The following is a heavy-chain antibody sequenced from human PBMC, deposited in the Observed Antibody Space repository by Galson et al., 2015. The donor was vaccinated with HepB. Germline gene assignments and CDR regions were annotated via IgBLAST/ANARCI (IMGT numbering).Heavy chain of an antibody. CDR2: ISYDGSNK. Sequence: SLRLSCAASGFTFSSYGMHWVRQAPGKGLEWVAVISYDGSNKYYADSVKGRFTISRDNSKNTLYLQMNSLRAEDTAVYYCAKDRGDGYGGNSVDGMDVWGQGTTVTVSS. V-gene: IGHV3-30*18. D-gene: IGHD4-23*01. CDR3: AKDRGDGYGGNSVDGMDV. J-gene: IGHJ6*02. CDR1: GFTFSSYG.